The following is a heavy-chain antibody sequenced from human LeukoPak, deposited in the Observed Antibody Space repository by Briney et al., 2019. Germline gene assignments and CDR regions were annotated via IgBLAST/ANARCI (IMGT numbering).Heavy chain of an antibody. Sequence: GESLKISCEGSGYSFTSYWIGWVRQMPGKGLEWMGIFYPGDSDTRYSPSFQGQVTISADKSISTAYLQWSSLKASDTAMYYCARPATAMVPYYFDSWGQGTLVTVSS. CDR1: GYSFTSYW. J-gene: IGHJ4*02. V-gene: IGHV5-51*01. CDR3: ARPATAMVPYYFDS. D-gene: IGHD5-18*01. CDR2: FYPGDSDT.